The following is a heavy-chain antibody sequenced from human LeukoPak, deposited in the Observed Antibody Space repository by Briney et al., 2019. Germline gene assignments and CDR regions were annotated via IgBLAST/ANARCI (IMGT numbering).Heavy chain of an antibody. D-gene: IGHD3-22*01. CDR3: ARGFYDSSAYSNPFDN. CDR2: CHYSGST. V-gene: IGHV4-59*08. J-gene: IGHJ4*02. Sequence: PSETLSLTCTVSGASISTYYWSWIRQPPGRGLEWIGYCHYSGSTSYNPSLKSRLMISVDTSKNQFSLKLSSVTAADTAVYYCARGFYDSSAYSNPFDNWGPGSLVTVSS. CDR1: GASISTYY.